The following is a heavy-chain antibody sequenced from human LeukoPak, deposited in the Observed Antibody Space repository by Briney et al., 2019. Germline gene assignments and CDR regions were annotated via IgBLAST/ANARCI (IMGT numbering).Heavy chain of an antibody. CDR1: GSTFSYYS. CDR3: ARPNTRGEYGMDV. CDR2: IRSSGGTI. V-gene: IGHV3-48*02. D-gene: IGHD2-21*01. Sequence: PGGSLRLSCAASGSTFSYYSMNWVRQAPGKGLEWISYIRSSGGTIYYADSVKGRFTISRDDAKDSLYLQMNSLRDEDTAVYYCARPNTRGEYGMDVWGQGTTVTVSS. J-gene: IGHJ6*02.